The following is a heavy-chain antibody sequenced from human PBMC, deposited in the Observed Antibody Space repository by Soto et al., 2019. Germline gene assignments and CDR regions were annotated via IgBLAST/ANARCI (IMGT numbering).Heavy chain of an antibody. CDR1: GYTFTHFY. D-gene: IGHD3-9*01. CDR3: ARDEGGYDILTGYYKAHHFDY. J-gene: IGHJ4*02. Sequence: ASVKVSCKASGYTFTHFYITWVRQAPGQGLEWMGAISPHNFNTNYAQKFRGRVTLTTEKSTNTAYMDLRSLTSDDTAVYYCARDEGGYDILTGYYKAHHFDYWGQGFPVTVSS. CDR2: ISPHNFNT. V-gene: IGHV1-18*01.